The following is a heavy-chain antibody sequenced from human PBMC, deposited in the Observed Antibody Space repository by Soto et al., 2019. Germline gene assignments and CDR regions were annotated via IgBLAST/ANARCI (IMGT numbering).Heavy chain of an antibody. CDR1: GFTVSSKY. Sequence: GGSLRLSCAASGFTVSSKYMSWVRQAPGKGPEWVSLIQSGGPTYYADSVKGRFTISRDNSENTLHLQMNSLRAEDTAVYYCAKDQTGDGYNTGYFDYWGQGTLVTVSS. J-gene: IGHJ4*02. CDR3: AKDQTGDGYNTGYFDY. V-gene: IGHV3-66*01. D-gene: IGHD2-21*01. CDR2: IQSGGPT.